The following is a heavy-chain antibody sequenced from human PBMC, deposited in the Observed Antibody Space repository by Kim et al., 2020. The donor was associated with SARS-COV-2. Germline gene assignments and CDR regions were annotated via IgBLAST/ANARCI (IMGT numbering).Heavy chain of an antibody. CDR2: IIPMFATA. CDR1: GDTFSSFA. J-gene: IGHJ6*02. Sequence: SVKVSCKASGDTFSSFAITWVRQAPGQGLEWMGDIIPMFATANYAQKFQGRLTITADDSTTTAYMELSSLRSEDTAVYYCATTRTFYYDSSGTHYYYGMDVWGQGTTVTFSS. CDR3: ATTRTFYYDSSGTHYYYGMDV. V-gene: IGHV1-69*13. D-gene: IGHD3-22*01.